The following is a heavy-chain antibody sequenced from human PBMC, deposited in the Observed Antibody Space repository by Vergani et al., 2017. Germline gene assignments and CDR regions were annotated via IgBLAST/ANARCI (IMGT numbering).Heavy chain of an antibody. V-gene: IGHV3-21*01. CDR1: AFTFSSYS. Sequence: EVQLVESGGGLVKPGGSLRLSCAASAFTFSSYSMNWVRQAPGKGLEWVSSITSSGSYGYYADSVKGRFTISRDNAKNSLYLQMNSLRAEDTAVYYCARGANWNYFGSGYYMDGWGKGTTVTVSS. D-gene: IGHD1-7*01. J-gene: IGHJ6*03. CDR2: ITSSGSYG. CDR3: ARGANWNYFGSGYYMDG.